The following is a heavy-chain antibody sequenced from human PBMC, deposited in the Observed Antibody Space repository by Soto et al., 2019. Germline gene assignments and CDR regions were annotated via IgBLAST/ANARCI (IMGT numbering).Heavy chain of an antibody. D-gene: IGHD5-12*01. CDR1: GGTFSSYA. CDR2: IIPIFGTA. J-gene: IGHJ6*02. CDR3: ARMVTRYSGYGYYYYYGMDV. Sequence: ASVKVSCKASGGTFSSYAISWVRRAPGQGLEWMGGIIPIFGTANYAQKFQGRVTITADESTSTAYMELSSLRSEDTAVYYCARMVTRYSGYGYYYYYGMDVWGQGTTVTVSS. V-gene: IGHV1-69*13.